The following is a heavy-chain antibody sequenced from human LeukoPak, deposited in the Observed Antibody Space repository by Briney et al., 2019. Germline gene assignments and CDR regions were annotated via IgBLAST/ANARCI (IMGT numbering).Heavy chain of an antibody. CDR1: AFSSREFA. J-gene: IGHJ6*04. V-gene: IGHV3-49*04. D-gene: IGHD2-15*01. CDR2: IRSKGYGGTP. CDR3: STPDEPLGYCSGGSCSLGCS. Sequence: PGGSLRLSCTASAFSSREFAATWVRQPPGKGREWVGFIRSKGYGGTPEYAASVKGRFSISRDDSKSIAYLQLNSLKTEDTAVYYCSTPDEPLGYCSGGSCSLGCSWGKGTTVTISS.